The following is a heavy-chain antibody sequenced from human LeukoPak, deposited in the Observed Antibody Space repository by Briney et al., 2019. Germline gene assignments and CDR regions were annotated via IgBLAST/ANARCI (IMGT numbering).Heavy chain of an antibody. J-gene: IGHJ3*02. V-gene: IGHV3-23*01. CDR1: GFTISSYA. D-gene: IGHD6-19*01. CDR2: ISGNGGST. CDR3: AKEPPIAVAGPDAFDI. Sequence: GCLLILSCAASGFTISSYAISLVRQAPGNRLDLVSAISGNGGSTYYSDSVKGRFTISKENSKKALYLQMNSLRAEDTAVYYCAKEPPIAVAGPDAFDIWGKGKMVSVSS.